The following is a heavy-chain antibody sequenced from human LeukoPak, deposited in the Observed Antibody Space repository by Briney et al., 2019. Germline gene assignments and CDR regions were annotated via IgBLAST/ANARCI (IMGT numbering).Heavy chain of an antibody. CDR1: GHTLIGYY. CDR3: VTSSGYSTSWGAFDI. V-gene: IGHV1-2*02. J-gene: IGHJ3*02. CDR2: MSINSGGT. D-gene: IGHD6-13*01. Sequence: ASVKVSCKPSGHTLIGYYMHWVRQAPGQGLEWVGWMSINSGGTNYAQKFQGRVSMTRDTSITIAYLDLSSLTSDDTAVYYCVTSSGYSTSWGAFDIWGQGTMVTVSS.